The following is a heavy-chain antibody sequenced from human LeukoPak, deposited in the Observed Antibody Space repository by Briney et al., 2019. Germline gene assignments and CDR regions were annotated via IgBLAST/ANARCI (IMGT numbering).Heavy chain of an antibody. D-gene: IGHD3-9*01. J-gene: IGHJ6*02. V-gene: IGHV1-2*06. CDR2: INPNSGGT. CDR1: GYTFTGYY. Sequence: GASVKASCKASGYTFTGYYMHWVRQAPGQGLEWMERINPNSGGTNYAQKFQGRVTMTRDTSISTAYMELSRLRSDDTAVYYCARAPRLRYFDWDYYYGMDVWGQGTTVTVSS. CDR3: ARAPRLRYFDWDYYYGMDV.